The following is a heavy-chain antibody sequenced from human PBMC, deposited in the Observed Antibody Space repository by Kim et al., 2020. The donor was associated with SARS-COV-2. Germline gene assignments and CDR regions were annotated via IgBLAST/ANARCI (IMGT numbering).Heavy chain of an antibody. V-gene: IGHV3-23*01. CDR2: IRGGGALP. J-gene: IGHJ3*01. D-gene: IGHD5-18*01. CDR3: AKCQYSYGSDAFDV. Sequence: GGSLRLSCAASGFTFGNFAMNWVRQAPGKGLEWVSVIRGGGALPKYADSVKGRFTIYRDNTKNTLYLQMNSLRGDDTALYYCAKCQYSYGSDAFDVWGQGTLVSVSS. CDR1: GFTFGNFA.